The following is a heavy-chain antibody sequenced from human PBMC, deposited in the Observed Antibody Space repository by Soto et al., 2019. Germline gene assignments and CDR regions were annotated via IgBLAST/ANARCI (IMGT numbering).Heavy chain of an antibody. D-gene: IGHD6-13*01. V-gene: IGHV4-39*01. CDR2: IYYSGST. J-gene: IGHJ4*02. CDR3: ATDSSSWYSPSGPSFDY. CDR1: GGSISSSSYY. Sequence: PSETLSLTCTVSGGSISSSSYYWGWIRQPPGKGLEWIGSIYYSGSTYYNPSLKSRVTISVDTSKNQFSLKLSSVTAADTAVYYCATDSSSWYSPSGPSFDYWGQGTLVTVSS.